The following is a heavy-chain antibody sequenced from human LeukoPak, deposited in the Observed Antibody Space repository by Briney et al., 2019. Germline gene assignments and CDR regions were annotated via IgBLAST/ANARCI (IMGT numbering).Heavy chain of an antibody. D-gene: IGHD5-24*01. CDR3: ARHVTISGPYDASDI. CDR1: GGSISSGGNY. J-gene: IGHJ3*02. CDR2: IYYSGGT. V-gene: IGHV4-31*03. Sequence: SQTLSLTCTVSGGSISSGGNYWSWIRQHPGKGLEWIGYIYYSGGTDYNPSLKSRVTISVDTSKNQFSLKRRSVTAADTAVYYCARHVTISGPYDASDIWGQGTMVTVSP.